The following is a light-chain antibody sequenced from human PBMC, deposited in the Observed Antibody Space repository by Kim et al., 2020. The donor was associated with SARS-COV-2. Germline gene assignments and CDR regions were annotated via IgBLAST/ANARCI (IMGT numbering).Light chain of an antibody. V-gene: IGKV3-20*01. J-gene: IGKJ2*01. CDR3: QQYGTSLPYA. Sequence: LSPGESATLSCRASQSVSNNYLAWYQQKLGQAPRVLIYGASSRATGIPDRFSGSGSGTDFTLTISRLGPEDFAVYYCQQYGTSLPYAFGQGTKVEI. CDR2: GAS. CDR1: QSVSNNY.